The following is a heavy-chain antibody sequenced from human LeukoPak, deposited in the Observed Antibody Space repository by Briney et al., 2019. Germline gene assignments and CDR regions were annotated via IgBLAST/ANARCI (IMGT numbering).Heavy chain of an antibody. V-gene: IGHV3-48*03. Sequence: PGGSLRLSCAASGFTFSSYEMNWVRQAPGKGLEWVSYISNSGSTIYYADSVKGRFTISRDNAKNSLYLQMNSLRAEDTAVYYCARDSSNTLPAAISYYYYGMDVWGQGTTVTVSS. CDR3: ARDSSNTLPAAISYYYYGMDV. CDR1: GFTFSSYE. D-gene: IGHD2-2*01. J-gene: IGHJ6*02. CDR2: ISNSGSTI.